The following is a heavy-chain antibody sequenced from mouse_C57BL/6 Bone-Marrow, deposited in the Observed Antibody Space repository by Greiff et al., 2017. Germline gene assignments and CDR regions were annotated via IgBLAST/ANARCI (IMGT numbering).Heavy chain of an antibody. CDR1: GFTFSNYW. J-gene: IGHJ2*01. Sequence: EVKLEESGGGLVQPGGSMKLSCVASGFTFSNYWMNWVRQSPEKGLEWVAQIRLKSDNYATHYAESVKGRFTISRDDSKSSVYLQMNNLRAEDTGIYYCTGVITTYYFDYWGQGTTLTVSS. CDR2: IRLKSDNYAT. V-gene: IGHV6-3*01. CDR3: TGVITTYYFDY. D-gene: IGHD2-4*01.